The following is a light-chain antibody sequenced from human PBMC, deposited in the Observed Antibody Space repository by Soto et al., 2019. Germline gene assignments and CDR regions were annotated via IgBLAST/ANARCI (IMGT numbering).Light chain of an antibody. V-gene: IGLV2-14*01. CDR1: TSDVGGYNY. CDR2: EVT. Sequence: QSALTQPASVSGSLGQSITISCTGTTSDVGGYNYVSWYQQHPGKAPILMIYEVTNRPSGVSNRFSGSKSGNTASLTISGLQGEDEAEYFCGSYTGSITYVFGTGTKLTVL. CDR3: GSYTGSITYV. J-gene: IGLJ1*01.